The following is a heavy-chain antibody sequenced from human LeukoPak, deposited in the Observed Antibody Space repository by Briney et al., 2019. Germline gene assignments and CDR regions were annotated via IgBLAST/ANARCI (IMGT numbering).Heavy chain of an antibody. CDR3: ARGGITIFGVATNWFDP. V-gene: IGHV4-4*07. CDR2: IHTSGST. D-gene: IGHD3-3*01. CDR1: GGSISSYY. J-gene: IGHJ5*02. Sequence: PSETLSLTCTVSGGSISSYYWSWIRQPAGKGLEWIGRIHTSGSTNYNPSLKSRVTISVDTSKNQFSLKLSSVTAADTAVYYCARGGITIFGVATNWFDPWGQGTLVTVSS.